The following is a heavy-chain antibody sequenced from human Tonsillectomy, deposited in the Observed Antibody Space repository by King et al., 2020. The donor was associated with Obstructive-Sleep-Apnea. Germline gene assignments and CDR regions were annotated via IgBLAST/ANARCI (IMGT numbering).Heavy chain of an antibody. D-gene: IGHD3-9*01. CDR2: ISGSGGST. J-gene: IGHJ5*01. Sequence: VQSGGSLRLSCAASGFTFSSHAMNWVRQAPGKGPEWVSVISGSGGSTYYADSVKGRFTISRDNSKNTLNLQMNSLRAEDTAVYYCAKGSPSIFDNWFDSWGQGTLVTVSS. CDR1: GFTFSSHA. CDR3: AKGSPSIFDNWFDS. V-gene: IGHV3-23*01.